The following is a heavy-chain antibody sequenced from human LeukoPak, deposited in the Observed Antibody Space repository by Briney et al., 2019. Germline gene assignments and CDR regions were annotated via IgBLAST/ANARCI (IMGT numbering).Heavy chain of an antibody. CDR2: ISSSSSTI. V-gene: IGHV3-48*01. D-gene: IGHD3-3*01. CDR1: GFTFSSYS. CDR3: ARDPRRSNEGDFWSGYYYYFDY. J-gene: IGHJ4*02. Sequence: TGGSLRLSCAASGFTFSSYSMNWVRQAPGKGLEWVSYISSSSSTIYYADSVKGRFTISGDNAKNSLYLQMNSLRAEDTAVYYCARDPRRSNEGDFWSGYYYYFDYWGQGTLVTVSS.